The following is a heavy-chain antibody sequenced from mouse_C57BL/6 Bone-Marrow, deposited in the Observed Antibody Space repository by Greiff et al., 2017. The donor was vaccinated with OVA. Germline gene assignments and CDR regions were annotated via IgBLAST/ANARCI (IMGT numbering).Heavy chain of an antibody. CDR1: GFSLSTSGMG. CDR3: AFYYARPPYAMDY. D-gene: IGHD1-1*01. Sequence: QVTLKVSGPGILQSSQTLSLTCSFSGFSLSTSGMGVSWIRQPSGKGLEWLAHIYWDDDKRYNPSLKSRLTISKDTSRNQVFLKITSVDTADTATYYCAFYYARPPYAMDYWGQGTSVTVSA. CDR2: IYWDDDK. V-gene: IGHV8-12*01. J-gene: IGHJ4*01.